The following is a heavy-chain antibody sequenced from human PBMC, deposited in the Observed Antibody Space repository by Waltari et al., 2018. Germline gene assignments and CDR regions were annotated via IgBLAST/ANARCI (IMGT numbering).Heavy chain of an antibody. CDR2: IWYEGSNK. V-gene: IGHV3-33*01. D-gene: IGHD2-15*01. CDR3: ARGPPYYCSGGSCYSKPLDY. J-gene: IGHJ4*02. CDR1: GFIFSRSG. Sequence: QVQLVESGGGVVRPGRSLRLSCAASGFIFSRSGMHWVRQAPGKGLEWVAVIWYEGSNKYYADSVKGRFTISRDNSKDTLYLQMNSLRAEDTAVYYCARGPPYYCSGGSCYSKPLDYWGQGTLVTVSS.